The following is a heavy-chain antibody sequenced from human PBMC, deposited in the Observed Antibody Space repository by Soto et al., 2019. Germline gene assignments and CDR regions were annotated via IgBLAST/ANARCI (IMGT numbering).Heavy chain of an antibody. CDR3: TTDRNVLRFLEWPALSYYGMDV. CDR2: IKSKTDGGTT. J-gene: IGHJ6*02. CDR1: GFTFSNAW. V-gene: IGHV3-15*01. D-gene: IGHD3-3*01. Sequence: PGGAVRRNCADSGFTFSNAWMSWVRHVPGKGLEWVGRIKSKTDGGTTDYAAPVKGRFTISRDDSKNTLYLQMYSLKTEDTAVYYCTTDRNVLRFLEWPALSYYGMDVWGRGTTVTVSS.